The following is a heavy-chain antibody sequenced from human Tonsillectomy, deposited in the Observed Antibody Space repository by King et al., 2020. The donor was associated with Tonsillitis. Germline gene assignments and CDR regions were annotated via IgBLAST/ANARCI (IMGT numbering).Heavy chain of an antibody. J-gene: IGHJ6*03. D-gene: IGHD2-8*01. V-gene: IGHV1-69*01. CDR1: GGTLTTYA. CDR3: ARDRGDCTNGVCSYAYYYYMDV. CDR2: IIPIFGIA. Sequence: QLVQSGAEVKKPGSSVKVSCKASGGTLTTYAISWVRQAPGQGLEWMGGIIPIFGIAKYAQKFQGRVAITADESTSTAYMELSSLRSEDTAVYYCARDRGDCTNGVCSYAYYYYMDVWGKGTTVTVSS.